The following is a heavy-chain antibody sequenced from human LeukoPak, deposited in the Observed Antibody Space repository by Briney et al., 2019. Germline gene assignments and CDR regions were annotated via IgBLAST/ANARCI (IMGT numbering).Heavy chain of an antibody. J-gene: IGHJ5*02. CDR3: ARDRGSSWPEFDP. CDR1: GFTFSSYW. D-gene: IGHD6-13*01. CDR2: IKQDGSEK. Sequence: GGSLRLSCAASGFTFSSYWMSWVRQAPGKGLEWVANIKQDGSEKYYVDSVKDRFTISRDNAKNSLYLQMNSLRAEDTAVYYCARDRGSSWPEFDPWGQGTLVTVSS. V-gene: IGHV3-7*01.